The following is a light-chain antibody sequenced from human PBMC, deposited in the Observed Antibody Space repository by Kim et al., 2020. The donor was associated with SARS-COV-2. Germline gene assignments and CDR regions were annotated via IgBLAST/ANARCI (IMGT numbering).Light chain of an antibody. CDR3: QVWDSSTASWV. Sequence: ARGQTARITCGGYNIGGKKVHWYQQKAGQAPVLVIYRDTNRPSGIPERFSGSNSENMATLTISGAQVGDEADYYCQVWDSSTASWVFGGGTQLTVL. CDR2: RDT. CDR1: NIGGKK. J-gene: IGLJ3*02. V-gene: IGLV3-9*01.